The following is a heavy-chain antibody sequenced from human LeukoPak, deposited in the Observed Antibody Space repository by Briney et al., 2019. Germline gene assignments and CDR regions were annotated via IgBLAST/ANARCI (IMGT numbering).Heavy chain of an antibody. CDR3: ARGLGWLQLDYFDF. CDR1: GGSISSGDNY. V-gene: IGHV4-31*03. D-gene: IGHD5-24*01. Sequence: SETLSLTCTVSGGSISSGDNYWTWIRQHPGKGLEWIGCIYYSGSTYYNPSLKSRAIISADTSKNQFSLKLSSVTAADTAVYYCARGLGWLQLDYFDFWGQGTLVTVSS. J-gene: IGHJ4*02. CDR2: IYYSGST.